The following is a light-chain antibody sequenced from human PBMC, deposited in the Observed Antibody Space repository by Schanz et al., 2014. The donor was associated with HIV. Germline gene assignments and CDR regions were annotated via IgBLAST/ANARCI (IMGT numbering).Light chain of an antibody. J-gene: IGLJ3*02. Sequence: QSALTQPASVSGSPGQSITISCTGTSSDVGSYNLVSWYQQHPGKAPKLMIYDVSNRPSGVSNRFSGSKSGNTASLTISGLQADDEADYFCSSYTVASTGLFGGGTKLTVL. CDR3: SSYTVASTGL. V-gene: IGLV2-14*02. CDR1: SSDVGSYNL. CDR2: DVS.